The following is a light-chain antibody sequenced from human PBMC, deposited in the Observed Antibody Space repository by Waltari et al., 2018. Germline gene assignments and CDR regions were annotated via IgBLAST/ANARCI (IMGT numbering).Light chain of an antibody. V-gene: IGLV1-40*01. Sequence: QSVLTQPPSVSGAPGQRVTISCTGSSSNIGAASVVHWYQQLPGTAPKLLIYGNNNRPSGVPDRFSASKSGTSASLAITGLQAEDEADYYCQSYDSSLSGWVFGGRTKLTVL. CDR3: QSYDSSLSGWV. CDR2: GNN. J-gene: IGLJ3*02. CDR1: SSNIGAASV.